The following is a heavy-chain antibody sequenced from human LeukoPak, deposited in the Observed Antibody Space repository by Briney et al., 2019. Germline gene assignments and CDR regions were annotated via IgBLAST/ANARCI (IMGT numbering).Heavy chain of an antibody. CDR1: GYSFTTYW. Sequence: PGESLKISCKGSGYSFTTYWIGWVRQMPGKGLEWMGIISPSFQGQVTISADKSISTAYLQWSSLKASDTAMYYCARRGGGLDYWGQGTLVTVSS. D-gene: IGHD2-15*01. CDR3: ARRGGGLDY. J-gene: IGHJ4*02. CDR2: I. V-gene: IGHV5-51*01.